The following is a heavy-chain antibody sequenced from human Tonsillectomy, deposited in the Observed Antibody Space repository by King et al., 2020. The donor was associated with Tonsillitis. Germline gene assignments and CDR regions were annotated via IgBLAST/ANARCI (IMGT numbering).Heavy chain of an antibody. D-gene: IGHD6-13*01. J-gene: IGHJ1*01. V-gene: IGHV3-49*03. CDR3: AREGYSNSWVH. Sequence: VQLVESGGGLVQPGRSLRLSCTTSGFPFGDYEMSWFRQAPGKGLEWVGFIRSKLYDETTEYAASVKDRFTISRDDSKRIAYLHMNRLKNEDTAVYYCAREGYSNSWVHWGQGALVTVSS. CDR2: IRSKLYDETT. CDR1: GFPFGDYE.